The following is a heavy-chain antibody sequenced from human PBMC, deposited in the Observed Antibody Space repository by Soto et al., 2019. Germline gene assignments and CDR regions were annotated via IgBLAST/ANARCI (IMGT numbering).Heavy chain of an antibody. D-gene: IGHD2-2*01. CDR1: GGTFSSYT. CDR2: IIPILGIA. V-gene: IGHV1-69*08. Sequence: QVQLVQSGAEVKKPGSSVKVSCKASGGTFSSYTISWVRQAPGQGLEWMGRIIPILGIANYAQKFQGRVTITADKSISTAYKERSSLRSEDTTVYYCAREEVVPAYYYYYYTDGWGKGTTVTVFS. J-gene: IGHJ6*03. CDR3: AREEVVPAYYYYYYTDG.